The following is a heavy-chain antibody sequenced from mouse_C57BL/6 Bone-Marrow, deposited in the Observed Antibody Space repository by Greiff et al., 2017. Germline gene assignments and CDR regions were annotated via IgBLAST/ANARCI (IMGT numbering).Heavy chain of an antibody. CDR1: GFTFSSYG. V-gene: IGHV5-6*01. Sequence: EVQLVESGGDLVKPGGSLKLSCAASGFTFSSYGMSWVRQTPDKRLEWVATISSGGSYTYYPDSVKGRFTISRDNAKNTLYLQMSSLKSEDTAMYYCARHSNYWAMDYGGQGTSVTVSS. CDR3: ARHSNYWAMDY. CDR2: ISSGGSYT. J-gene: IGHJ4*01. D-gene: IGHD2-5*01.